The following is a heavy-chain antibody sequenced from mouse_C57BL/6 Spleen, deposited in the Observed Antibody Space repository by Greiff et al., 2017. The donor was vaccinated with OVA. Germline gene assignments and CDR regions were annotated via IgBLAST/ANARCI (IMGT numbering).Heavy chain of an antibody. CDR3: ARDRGNDVLPSYWYFDV. V-gene: IGHV5-4*01. CDR2: ISDGGSYT. J-gene: IGHJ1*03. Sequence: EVHLVESGGGLVKPGGSLKLSCAASGFTFSSYAMSWVRQTPEKRLEWVATISDGGSYTYYPDNVKGRFTISRDNAKNNLYLQMSHLKSEDTAMYYCARDRGNDVLPSYWYFDVWGTGTTVTVSS. CDR1: GFTFSSYA. D-gene: IGHD2-10*02.